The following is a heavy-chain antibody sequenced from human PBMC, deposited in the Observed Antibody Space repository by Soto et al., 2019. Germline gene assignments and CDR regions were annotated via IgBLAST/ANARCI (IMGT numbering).Heavy chain of an antibody. V-gene: IGHV3-13*01. CDR2: IGTAGDT. CDR3: ARGQEVGAHFFDY. Sequence: EGSLRLSCEASGFTFSGFDMHWVRQPTGKGLEWVSTIGTAGDTYYAVSVKGRFTISRDNAKNSLSLQMNSLRAGDTAVYFCARGQEVGAHFFDYWGQGTQVTVSS. D-gene: IGHD2-15*01. CDR1: GFTFSGFD. J-gene: IGHJ4*02.